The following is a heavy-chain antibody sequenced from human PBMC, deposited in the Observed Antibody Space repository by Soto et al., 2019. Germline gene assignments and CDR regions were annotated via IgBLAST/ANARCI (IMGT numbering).Heavy chain of an antibody. Sequence: PGGSLRLSCAASGFTFSSYWMSWVRQAPGKGLEWVAVISYDGSNKYYADSVKGRFTISRDNSKNTLYLQMNSLRAEDTAVYYCAKEHSSSWYDFDYWGQGTLVTVSS. CDR2: ISYDGSNK. D-gene: IGHD6-13*01. V-gene: IGHV3-30*18. CDR1: GFTFSSYW. J-gene: IGHJ4*02. CDR3: AKEHSSSWYDFDY.